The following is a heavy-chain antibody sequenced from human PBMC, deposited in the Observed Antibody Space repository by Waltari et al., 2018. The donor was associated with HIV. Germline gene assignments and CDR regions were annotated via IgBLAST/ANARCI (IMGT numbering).Heavy chain of an antibody. V-gene: IGHV3-23*01. CDR3: AKDFRSTLYGSGTADYLTD. Sequence: EVQLLESGGGLVQPGGSLRLSCEASGFNFDSFGMSWVRQAPGQGLEWVASVSALGGGPVFTYYLPSFRGRFIIARDDSKKMIYLQMSSLRVDDTALYYCAKDFRSTLYGSGTADYLTDWGQGTLVTVS. J-gene: IGHJ1*01. D-gene: IGHD3-10*01. CDR1: GFNFDSFG. CDR2: VSALGGGPVFT.